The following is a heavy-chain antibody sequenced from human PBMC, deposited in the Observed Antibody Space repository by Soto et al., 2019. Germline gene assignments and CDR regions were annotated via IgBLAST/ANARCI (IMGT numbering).Heavy chain of an antibody. J-gene: IGHJ5*02. D-gene: IGHD3-10*01. CDR2: ICWDDNK. CDR3: AQTEYYGSNWFDP. V-gene: IGHV2-5*02. Sequence: QITLKESGPTLVKPTQTLTLTCTFSGFSLSTSGVGVGRIRQPPGKALEWLALICWDDNKRYSPSLKSRLTITKDTSKNQVLLTRTKSDPVDTAAYYWAQTEYYGSNWFDPGGKGTLVTFNS. CDR1: GFSLSTSGVG.